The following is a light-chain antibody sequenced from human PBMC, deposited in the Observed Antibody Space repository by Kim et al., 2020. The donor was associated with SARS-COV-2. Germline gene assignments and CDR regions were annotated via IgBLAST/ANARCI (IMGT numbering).Light chain of an antibody. V-gene: IGLV3-1*01. CDR3: QAWDSSTVV. CDR1: KVGDSF. J-gene: IGLJ2*01. Sequence: VAPGQAASVTCAGGKVGDSFAWWYQRRPGRAPVLVIYRDSKRPSGIPERFSGSNSGNTATLTISGAQPMDEAEYYCQAWDSSTVVFGGGTQLTVL. CDR2: RDS.